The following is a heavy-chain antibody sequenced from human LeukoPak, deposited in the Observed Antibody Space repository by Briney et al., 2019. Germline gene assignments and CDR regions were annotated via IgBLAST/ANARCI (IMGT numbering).Heavy chain of an antibody. J-gene: IGHJ5*02. CDR1: GFTFSSYW. CDR3: ARDGGRYCSGGSCYSPWFDP. D-gene: IGHD2-15*01. V-gene: IGHV3-7*01. Sequence: GGSLRLSCAASGFTFSSYWMSWVRQAPGKGLEWVANIKQDGSEKYYVDSVKGRFTISRDNAKNSLYLQMNGLRAEDTAVYYCARDGGRYCSGGSCYSPWFDPWGQGTLVTVSS. CDR2: IKQDGSEK.